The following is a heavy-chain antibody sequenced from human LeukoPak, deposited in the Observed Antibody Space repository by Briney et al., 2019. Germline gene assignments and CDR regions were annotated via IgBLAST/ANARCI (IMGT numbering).Heavy chain of an antibody. Sequence: ASVKVSCKASGYTFTGYYMHWVRQAPGQGLEWMGWINPNSGGTNYAQKFQGWVTMTRDTSISTAYMELSSLRSEDTAVYYCARRRYNWNYGTWFDFDYWGQGTLVTVSS. CDR1: GYTFTGYY. J-gene: IGHJ4*02. CDR3: ARRRYNWNYGTWFDFDY. D-gene: IGHD1-7*01. CDR2: INPNSGGT. V-gene: IGHV1-2*04.